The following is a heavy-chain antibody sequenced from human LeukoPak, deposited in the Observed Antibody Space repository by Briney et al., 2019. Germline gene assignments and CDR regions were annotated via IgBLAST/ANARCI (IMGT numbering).Heavy chain of an antibody. J-gene: IGHJ4*02. Sequence: ASVTVSCKASGYTFTGYYMYWVRQAPGQGFESMGWINPRSGGTDYVQKFKGRVTMTSDTSINTAYMELTRLTSDDTAVYYCVREGEGPLSKDFDYWGQGTLVTVSS. CDR2: INPRSGGT. D-gene: IGHD2/OR15-2a*01. CDR1: GYTFTGYY. CDR3: VREGEGPLSKDFDY. V-gene: IGHV1-2*02.